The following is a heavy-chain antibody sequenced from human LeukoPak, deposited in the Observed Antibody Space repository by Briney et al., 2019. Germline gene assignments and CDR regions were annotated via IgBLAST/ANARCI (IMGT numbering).Heavy chain of an antibody. J-gene: IGHJ4*02. V-gene: IGHV4-59*01. CDR3: ARGDYDYVWGSYRFDY. D-gene: IGHD3-16*02. CDR1: GFTFSDYA. Sequence: GSLRLSCAASGFTFSDYAMSWIRQPPGKGLEWIGYIYYSGSTNYNPSLKSRVTISVDTSKNQFSLKLSSVTAADTAVYYCARGDYDYVWGSYRFDYWGQGTLVTVSS. CDR2: IYYSGST.